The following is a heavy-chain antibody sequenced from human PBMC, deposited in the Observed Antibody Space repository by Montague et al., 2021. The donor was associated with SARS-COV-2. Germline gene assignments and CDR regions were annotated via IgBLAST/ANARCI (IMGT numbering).Heavy chain of an antibody. V-gene: IGHV4-31*03. CDR3: ARGGYYDSSGYSLLYCYYGMDV. J-gene: IGHJ6*02. CDR1: GGSISSGRYY. D-gene: IGHD3-22*01. CDR2: TYYSGST. Sequence: TLSLTCTVSGGSISSGRYYWSWIRQHPGKGLEWIGYTYYSGSTYYXPSLKSRVTISVDTSKNQFSLKLSSVTAADTAVYYCARGGYYDSSGYSLLYCYYGMDVWGQGTTVTVSS.